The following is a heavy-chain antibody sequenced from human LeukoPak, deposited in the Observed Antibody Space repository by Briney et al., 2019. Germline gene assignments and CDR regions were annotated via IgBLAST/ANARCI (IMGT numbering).Heavy chain of an antibody. V-gene: IGHV4-34*01. Sequence: PSETLSLTCAVYGGSFSGYYWSWIRQPPGKGLEWIGEINHSGSTNYNPSLKSRVTISVDTSKNQFSLKLSSVTAVDTAVYYCASSGPGNRYYYYYMDVWGKGTTVTVSS. CDR1: GGSFSGYY. J-gene: IGHJ6*03. D-gene: IGHD1/OR15-1a*01. CDR3: ASSGPGNRYYYYYMDV. CDR2: INHSGST.